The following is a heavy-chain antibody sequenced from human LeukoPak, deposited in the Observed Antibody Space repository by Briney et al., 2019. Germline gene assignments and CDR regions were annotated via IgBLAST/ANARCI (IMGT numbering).Heavy chain of an antibody. V-gene: IGHV3-74*01. CDR1: GLTFRTTW. CDR2: MNGEGTTI. J-gene: IGHJ4*02. CDR3: ATARNFRFEY. D-gene: IGHD1-7*01. Sequence: GGSLRLSCAASGLTFRTTWMHWVRQAPGKGLMWVSRMNGEGTTIDYADSVKGRFTVSRDYAKNTLFLQMNNLRTEDTALYFCATARNFRFEYWGQGPLVIVSA.